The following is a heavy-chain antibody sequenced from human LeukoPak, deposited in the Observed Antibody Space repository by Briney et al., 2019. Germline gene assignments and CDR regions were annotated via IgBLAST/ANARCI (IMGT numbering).Heavy chain of an antibody. CDR2: IIPILGIA. CDR3: ARDSVTSYYGSGSYPHFDY. V-gene: IGHV1-69*04. CDR1: GGTFSSYA. D-gene: IGHD3-10*01. J-gene: IGHJ4*02. Sequence: SVKVSCKASGGTFSSYAISWVRQAPGQGLEWMGRIIPILGIANYAQKFQGRVTITADKSTSTAYMELSSLRSEDTAVYYCARDSVTSYYGSGSYPHFDYWGQGTLVTVSS.